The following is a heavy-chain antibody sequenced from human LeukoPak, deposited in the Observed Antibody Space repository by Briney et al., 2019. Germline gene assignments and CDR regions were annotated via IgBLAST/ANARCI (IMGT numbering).Heavy chain of an antibody. CDR3: AKDIQLST. Sequence: GGSLRLSCAASGFTFSVAAMTWVRQAPGKGLERVSLIGASGESTYYADSVKGRFTISRDNSKNTLSLQMNSLRVEDTAMYFCAKDIQLSTWGLGTMVTVSS. CDR1: GFTFSVAA. D-gene: IGHD5-24*01. CDR2: IGASGEST. V-gene: IGHV3-23*01. J-gene: IGHJ3*01.